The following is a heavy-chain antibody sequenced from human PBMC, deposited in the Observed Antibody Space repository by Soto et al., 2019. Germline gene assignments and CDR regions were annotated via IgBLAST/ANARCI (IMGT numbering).Heavy chain of an antibody. CDR1: GGSISSSSYY. D-gene: IGHD3-3*01. J-gene: IGHJ6*04. V-gene: IGHV4-39*01. CDR2: IYYSGST. Sequence: PSETLSLTCTVSGGSISSSSYYWGWIRQPPGKGLEWIGSIYYSGSTYYNPSLKSRVTISVDTSKNQFSLKLSSVTAADTAVYYCARLMGPYDFWSGYYSPPYYYYGMDVWGKGT. CDR3: ARLMGPYDFWSGYYSPPYYYYGMDV.